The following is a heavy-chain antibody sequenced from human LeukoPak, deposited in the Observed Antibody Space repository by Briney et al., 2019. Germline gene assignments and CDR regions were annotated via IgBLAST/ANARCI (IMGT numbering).Heavy chain of an antibody. Sequence: SETLSLTCTVSGGTISSYYWSWIRQPAGKGLEWIGRIYTSGSTNYNPSLKSRVTMSVDTSKNQFSLKLSSVTAADTAVYYCARDRWSGSYYSAFDIWGQGTMVTVSS. CDR1: GGTISSYY. D-gene: IGHD1-26*01. CDR3: ARDRWSGSYYSAFDI. V-gene: IGHV4-4*07. J-gene: IGHJ3*02. CDR2: IYTSGST.